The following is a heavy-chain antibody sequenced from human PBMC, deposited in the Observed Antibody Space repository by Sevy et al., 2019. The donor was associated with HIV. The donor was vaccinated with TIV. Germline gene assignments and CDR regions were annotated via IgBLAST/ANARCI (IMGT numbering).Heavy chain of an antibody. V-gene: IGHV3-48*02. D-gene: IGHD3-16*01. CDR1: GFRFSDEP. J-gene: IGHJ4*02. CDR3: VRYTQFGFDY. CDR2: IRSDSSVM. Sequence: GGCLRLSCVASGFRFSDEPMNWVRQAPGKGLEWISNIRSDSSVMSYADTVRGRFTVSRDNARNSLSLQLNSLRDEDTAIYYCVRYTQFGFDYWGQGTLVTVSS.